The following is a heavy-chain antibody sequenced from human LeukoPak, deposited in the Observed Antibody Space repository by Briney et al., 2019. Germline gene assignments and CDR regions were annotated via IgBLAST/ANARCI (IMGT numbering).Heavy chain of an antibody. Sequence: ASVKVSCKASGYTFTGYYMHWVRQAPGQGLEWMGWINPNSGGTNYAQNFQGWVTMTRDTSISTAYMELSRLRSDDTAVYYCALNRRSIAAAATDGVYYFDYWGQGTLVTVSS. V-gene: IGHV1-2*04. D-gene: IGHD6-13*01. CDR2: INPNSGGT. CDR3: ALNRRSIAAAATDGVYYFDY. J-gene: IGHJ4*02. CDR1: GYTFTGYY.